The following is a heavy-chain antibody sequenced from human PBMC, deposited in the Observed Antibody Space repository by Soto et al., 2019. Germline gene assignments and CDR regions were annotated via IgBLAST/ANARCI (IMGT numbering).Heavy chain of an antibody. Sequence: SETLSLTCTVSGGSISSYYWSWIRQPPGKGLEWIGYIYYSGSTNYNPSLKSRVTISVDTSKNQFSLKLSSVTAADTAVYYCARDNYDILSRNHYGMDVWGQGTTVTVSS. J-gene: IGHJ6*02. CDR3: ARDNYDILSRNHYGMDV. CDR2: IYYSGST. CDR1: GGSISSYY. D-gene: IGHD3-9*01. V-gene: IGHV4-59*01.